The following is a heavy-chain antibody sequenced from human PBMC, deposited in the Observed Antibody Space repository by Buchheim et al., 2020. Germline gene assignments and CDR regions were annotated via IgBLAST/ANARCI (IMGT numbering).Heavy chain of an antibody. CDR1: GYTFTSYY. CDR3: ARDNEPYYDILTGYPPGNY. V-gene: IGHV1-46*03. D-gene: IGHD3-9*01. Sequence: QVQLVQSGAEVKKPGASVKVSCKASGYTFTSYYMHWVRQAPGQGLEWMGIINPSGGSTSYAQKFQGRVTMTRATSTSTVYMELSSLRSEDTAVYYCARDNEPYYDILTGYPPGNYWGQGTL. J-gene: IGHJ4*02. CDR2: INPSGGST.